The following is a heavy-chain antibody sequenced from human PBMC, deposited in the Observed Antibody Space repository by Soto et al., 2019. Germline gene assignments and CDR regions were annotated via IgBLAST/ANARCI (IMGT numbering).Heavy chain of an antibody. J-gene: IGHJ6*02. D-gene: IGHD3-22*01. CDR1: GFTFSNYA. V-gene: IGHV3-23*01. CDR3: AKHRGFYHYYNMDV. CDR2: ISGSGGST. Sequence: VQLLESGGGLVQPGGSLGLSCAASGFTFSNYAMSWVRQPPGKGLEWVSGISGSGGSTHYADSVKGRFSISGDNSKNTLYLQMNSLRDEDTAVYYCAKHRGFYHYYNMDVWGQGTTVTVSS.